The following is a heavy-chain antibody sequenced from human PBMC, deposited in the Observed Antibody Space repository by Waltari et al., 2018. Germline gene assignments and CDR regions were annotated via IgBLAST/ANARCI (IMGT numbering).Heavy chain of an antibody. J-gene: IGHJ5*02. CDR1: GYIFGNYW. CDR3: ARHGSIGARQNWLDP. V-gene: IGHV5-51*01. Sequence: EVQLVQSGAEVQKPGESLKISCKGSGYIFGNYWIAWVRQMPGKGLEWMGIIWPGDSDTRYSPSFQGQVTISVDKSINTAYLQWSNLKASDTAMYFCARHGSIGARQNWLDPWGQGTLVTVSS. D-gene: IGHD6-6*01. CDR2: IWPGDSDT.